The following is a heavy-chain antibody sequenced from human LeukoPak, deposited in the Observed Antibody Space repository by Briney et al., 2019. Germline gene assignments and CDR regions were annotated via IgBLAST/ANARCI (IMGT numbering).Heavy chain of an antibody. CDR2: ISAYNGNT. J-gene: IGHJ4*02. CDR3: ARVEGRYCSGGSCYSYLLSPPTFDY. CDR1: GYTFTSYG. Sequence: GASVKVSCKASGYTFTSYGISWVRQAPGQGLEWMGWISAYNGNTNYAQKLQGRVTMTTDTSTSTAYMELRSLRSDDTAVYYCARVEGRYCSGGSCYSYLLSPPTFDYWGQGTLVTVSS. D-gene: IGHD2-15*01. V-gene: IGHV1-18*01.